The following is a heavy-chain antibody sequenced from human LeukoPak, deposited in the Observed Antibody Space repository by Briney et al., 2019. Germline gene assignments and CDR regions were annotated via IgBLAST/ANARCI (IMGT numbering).Heavy chain of an antibody. Sequence: GGSLRLSCAASGFTFSSYGMHWVRQAPGKGLEWVAVIWYDGSNKYYADSVKGRFTISRDNSKNTLYLQMNGLRAEDTAVYYCAKGDYDYGGFDPWGQGTLVTVSS. D-gene: IGHD3-3*01. V-gene: IGHV3-33*06. CDR3: AKGDYDYGGFDP. CDR1: GFTFSSYG. J-gene: IGHJ5*02. CDR2: IWYDGSNK.